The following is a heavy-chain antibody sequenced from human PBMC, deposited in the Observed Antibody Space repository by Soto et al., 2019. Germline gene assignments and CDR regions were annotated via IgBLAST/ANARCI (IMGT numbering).Heavy chain of an antibody. Sequence: ASVKVSCKASGYTFTSYGIHWVRQAPGQRLEWMGWINAANGDTKYSPKFQGRVTITRDTSASTAYMELSSLRSEDTAVYYCVRRHVSATGIDWFDPWGQETLVNVSS. CDR1: GYTFTSYG. D-gene: IGHD6-13*01. CDR2: INAANGDT. CDR3: VRRHVSATGIDWFDP. J-gene: IGHJ5*02. V-gene: IGHV1-3*01.